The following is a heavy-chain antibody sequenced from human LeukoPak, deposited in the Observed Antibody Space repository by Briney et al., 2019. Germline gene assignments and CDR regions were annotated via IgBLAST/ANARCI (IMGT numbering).Heavy chain of an antibody. J-gene: IGHJ6*03. D-gene: IGHD3-22*01. Sequence: PGGSLRLSCAASGFTVSRNYMSWVRQAPGKGLEWVSVIYSCGSTYYADSVKGRFTISRDNFKNTLYLQMNNLRAEDTAVYYCARAYDSSGYCSHYYYMDVWGKGTTVTVSS. CDR1: GFTVSRNY. CDR3: ARAYDSSGYCSHYYYMDV. V-gene: IGHV3-53*05. CDR2: IYSCGST.